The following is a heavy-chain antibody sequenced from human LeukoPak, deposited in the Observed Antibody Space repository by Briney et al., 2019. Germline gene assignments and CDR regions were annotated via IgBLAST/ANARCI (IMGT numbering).Heavy chain of an antibody. J-gene: IGHJ4*02. CDR3: AKDSVPYYYGSGSYPDY. D-gene: IGHD3-10*01. CDR1: GFTFSTYW. Sequence: GSLRLSCAASGFTFSTYWMSWVRQAPGKGLEWVANIKQDGSEKYYVDSVKGRFTISRDNAKNSLYLQMNSLRAEDTAVYYCAKDSVPYYYGSGSYPDYWGQGTLVTVSS. V-gene: IGHV3-7*01. CDR2: IKQDGSEK.